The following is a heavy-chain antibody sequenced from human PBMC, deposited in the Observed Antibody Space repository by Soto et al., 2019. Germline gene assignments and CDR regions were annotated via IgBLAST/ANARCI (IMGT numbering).Heavy chain of an antibody. CDR1: GFTFSSYG. CDR3: AKDFPQEGYNWFDP. CDR2: ISYDGSNK. J-gene: IGHJ5*02. V-gene: IGHV3-30*18. Sequence: QVQLVESGGGVVQPGRSLRLSCAASGFTFSSYGMHWVRQAPGKGLEWVAVISYDGSNKYYADSVKGRFTISRDNSKNTLYLQMNSLRAEDTAVYYGAKDFPQEGYNWFDPWGQGTLVTVSS.